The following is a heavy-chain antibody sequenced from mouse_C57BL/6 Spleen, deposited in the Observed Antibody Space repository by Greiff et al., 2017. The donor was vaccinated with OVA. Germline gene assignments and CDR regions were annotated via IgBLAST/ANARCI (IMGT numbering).Heavy chain of an antibody. J-gene: IGHJ2*01. CDR2: IRSKSNNYAT. D-gene: IGHD2-4*01. CDR1: GFSFNTYA. CDR3: VRPYYDYDQEGYFDY. V-gene: IGHV10-1*01. Sequence: EVNVVESGGGLVQPKGSLKLSCAASGFSFNTYAMNWVRQAPGKGLEWVARIRSKSNNYATYYADSVKDRFTISRDDSESMLYLQMNNLKTEDTAMYYCVRPYYDYDQEGYFDYWGQGTTLTVSS.